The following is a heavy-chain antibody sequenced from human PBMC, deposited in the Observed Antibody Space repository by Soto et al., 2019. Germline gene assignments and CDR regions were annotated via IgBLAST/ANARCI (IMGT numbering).Heavy chain of an antibody. CDR1: GYSFTGYY. D-gene: IGHD3-22*01. CDR2: INPNSGGT. CDR3: ARSPHPPDYYDSSGYYYPSWFDP. Sequence: XSVKVSCKASGYSFTGYYMHWVRQAPGQGLEWMGWINPNSGGTNYAQKFQGRVTMTRDTSISTAYMELSRLRSDDTAVYYCARSPHPPDYYDSSGYYYPSWFDPWGQGTLVTVSS. V-gene: IGHV1-2*02. J-gene: IGHJ5*02.